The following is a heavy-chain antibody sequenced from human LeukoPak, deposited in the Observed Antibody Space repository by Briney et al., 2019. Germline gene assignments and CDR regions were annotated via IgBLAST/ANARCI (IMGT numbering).Heavy chain of an antibody. CDR3: ARGSGYDPPPFDY. Sequence: PGGSLRLSCAASGFTFSSYGMHWVRQAPGKGLEWVAVISYDGSNKYYTDSVKGRSTISRDNSKNTLYLQMNSLRAEDTAVYYCARGSGYDPPPFDYWGQGTLVTVSS. J-gene: IGHJ4*02. V-gene: IGHV3-30*03. CDR1: GFTFSSYG. CDR2: ISYDGSNK. D-gene: IGHD5-12*01.